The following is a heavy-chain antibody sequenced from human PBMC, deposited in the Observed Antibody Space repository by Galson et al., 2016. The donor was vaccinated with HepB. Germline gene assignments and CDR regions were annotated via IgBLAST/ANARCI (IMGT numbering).Heavy chain of an antibody. D-gene: IGHD3-3*01. J-gene: IGHJ4*02. Sequence: SLRLSCAASGFIFSSYTMNWVRQAPGKGLEWVSSISSSSSYVDYADTVKGRFTISRDNAKNSLYLQMNSLRAEDTAVYYCARAKGLLGWLLGYYFDYWGQGTLVTVSS. CDR1: GFIFSSYT. CDR2: ISSSSSYV. V-gene: IGHV3-21*01. CDR3: ARAKGLLGWLLGYYFDY.